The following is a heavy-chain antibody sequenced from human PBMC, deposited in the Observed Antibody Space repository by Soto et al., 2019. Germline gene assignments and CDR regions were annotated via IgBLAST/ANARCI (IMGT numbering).Heavy chain of an antibody. CDR3: ARYCNGGACYSASLDY. CDR1: PFTFRGYS. J-gene: IGHJ4*02. D-gene: IGHD2-15*01. V-gene: IGHV3-30*09. Sequence: PGGSLRLSCAASPFTFRGYSMHWVRQAPGKGLEWVTSISYDGSKESYADSVKGRFAVSRDNSKNTLYLQMNSLRPEDTAVYYCARYCNGGACYSASLDYWGQGTQVTVSS. CDR2: ISYDGSKE.